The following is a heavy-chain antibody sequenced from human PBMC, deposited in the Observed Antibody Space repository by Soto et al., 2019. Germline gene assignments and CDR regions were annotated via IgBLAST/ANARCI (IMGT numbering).Heavy chain of an antibody. J-gene: IGHJ4*02. CDR3: AKSPSSGSYFGGPGIDY. Sequence: GGSLRLSCAASGFTVSNSYMSWVRQAPGKGLEWVSAIYSGGSSYYADSVKGRFTISRDNSKNTLHLQMNTLRGEDTAVYYCAKSPSSGSYFGGPGIDYWGQGTLVTVSS. D-gene: IGHD3-22*01. CDR2: IYSGGSS. CDR1: GFTVSNSY. V-gene: IGHV3-66*01.